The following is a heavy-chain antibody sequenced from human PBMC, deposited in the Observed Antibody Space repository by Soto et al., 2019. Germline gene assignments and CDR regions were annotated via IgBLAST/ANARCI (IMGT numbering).Heavy chain of an antibody. CDR2: IYHSGST. J-gene: IGHJ4*02. CDR3: ARYDQHFDY. D-gene: IGHD3-22*01. V-gene: IGHV4-38-2*01. CDR1: GYSISSGYY. Sequence: SETLSLTCAVSGYSISSGYYWGWIRQPPGEGLEWIGSIYHSGSTYYNPSLKSRVTISVDTSKNQFSLKLSSVTAADTAVYYCARYDQHFDYWGQGTLVTVSS.